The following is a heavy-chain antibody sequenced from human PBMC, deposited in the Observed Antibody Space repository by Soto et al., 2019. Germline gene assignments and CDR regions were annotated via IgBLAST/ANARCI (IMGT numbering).Heavy chain of an antibody. CDR3: ARDGVVRFYGMDV. D-gene: IGHD3-10*01. CDR2: ISYDGSNK. CDR1: GFTFSSYA. Sequence: SLRLSCAASGFTFSSYAMHWVRQAPGKGLEWVAVISYDGSNKYYADSVKGRFTISRDNSKNTLYLQMNSLRAEDTAVYYCARDGVVRFYGMDVWGQGTTVTVSS. V-gene: IGHV3-30-3*01. J-gene: IGHJ6*02.